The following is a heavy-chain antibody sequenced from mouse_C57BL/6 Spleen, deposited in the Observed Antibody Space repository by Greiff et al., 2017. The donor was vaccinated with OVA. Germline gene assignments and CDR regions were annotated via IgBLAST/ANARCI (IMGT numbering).Heavy chain of an antibody. Sequence: QVQLQQSGPELVKPGASVKISCKASGYAFSSSWMNWVKQRPGKGLEWIGRIYPGDGDTNYNGKFKGKATLTADKSSSTAYMQLSSLTSEDSAVYFCARRGIYNDYAGGIFDYWGQGTTLTVSS. CDR2: IYPGDGDT. CDR3: ARRGIYNDYAGGIFDY. V-gene: IGHV1-82*01. J-gene: IGHJ2*01. D-gene: IGHD2-4*01. CDR1: GYAFSSSW.